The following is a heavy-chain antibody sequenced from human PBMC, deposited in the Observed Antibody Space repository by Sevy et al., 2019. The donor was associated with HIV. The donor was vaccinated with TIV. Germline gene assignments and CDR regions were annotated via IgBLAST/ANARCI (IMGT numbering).Heavy chain of an antibody. D-gene: IGHD2-15*01. CDR3: ARSIVVVAAIPPYYFDY. V-gene: IGHV4-4*02. Sequence: SETLSLTCAVSGGSISSSNWWSWVRQPPGKGLEWIGEIYHSGRTNYNPSLKSRVTISVDKCKNQFSQKLSSVTAADTAVYYCARSIVVVAAIPPYYFDYWGQGTLVTVSS. CDR1: GGSISSSNW. CDR2: IYHSGRT. J-gene: IGHJ4*02.